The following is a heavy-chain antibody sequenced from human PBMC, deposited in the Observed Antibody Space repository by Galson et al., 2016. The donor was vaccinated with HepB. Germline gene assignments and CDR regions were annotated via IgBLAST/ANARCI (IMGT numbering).Heavy chain of an antibody. J-gene: IGHJ6*02. CDR3: ARDPSYYSGMDV. CDR2: ASTSGSATTM. CDR1: GFTFSSYE. Sequence: SLRLSCAASGFTFSSYEMNWVRQAPGKGLEWVSYASTSGSATTMFYADSVKGRFTISRDNAKNSLYLQMNSLGAEDTAVYYCARDPSYYSGMDVWGQGTTVTVSS. V-gene: IGHV3-48*03.